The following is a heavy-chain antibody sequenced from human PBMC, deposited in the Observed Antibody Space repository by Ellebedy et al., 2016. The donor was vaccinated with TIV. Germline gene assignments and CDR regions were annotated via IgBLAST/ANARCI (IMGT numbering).Heavy chain of an antibody. V-gene: IGHV3-7*01. CDR1: GFTFSASW. J-gene: IGHJ3*02. CDR3: ATDKVCFTFDI. CDR2: INQDGRTT. Sequence: PGGSLRLSCAASGFTFSASWMTWVRQAPGQGLEWVANINQDGRTTNYVDSVKGRFTISRDNAKNSLYLQLTSRRVDDTAMYYCATDKVCFTFDIWGRGTMVTVSS.